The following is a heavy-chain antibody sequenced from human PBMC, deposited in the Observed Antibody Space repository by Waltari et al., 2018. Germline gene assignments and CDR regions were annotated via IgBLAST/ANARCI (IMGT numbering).Heavy chain of an antibody. CDR1: GYTLTELS. D-gene: IGHD2-21*01. V-gene: IGHV1-24*01. CDR3: ATLGGYGGERAFDI. J-gene: IGHJ3*02. Sequence: QVQLVQSGAEVKKPGASVKVSCKVYGYTLTELSMHWVRPAPGKGLEWMGGFDPEDGETIYAQKFQGRVTMTEDTSTDTAYMELSSLRSEDTAVYYCATLGGYGGERAFDIWGQGTMVTVSS. CDR2: FDPEDGET.